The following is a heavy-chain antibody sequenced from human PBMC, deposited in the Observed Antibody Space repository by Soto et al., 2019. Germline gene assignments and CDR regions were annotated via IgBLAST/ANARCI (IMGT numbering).Heavy chain of an antibody. J-gene: IGHJ5*01. CDR2: IYYSGLA. Sequence: QVHLLEAGPGLVEPSQTLSLSCSVSGDTMSSGEHYWSWIRQPPGGGLEWIGQIYYSGLALYNPSLKSRFTLSRDRSNDLFFLQLKSVTPADTAMYFCVAVFLSDWFDFWGQGLRGSVSS. V-gene: IGHV4-30-4*01. CDR3: VAVFLSDWFDF. CDR1: GDTMSSGEHY. D-gene: IGHD1-26*01.